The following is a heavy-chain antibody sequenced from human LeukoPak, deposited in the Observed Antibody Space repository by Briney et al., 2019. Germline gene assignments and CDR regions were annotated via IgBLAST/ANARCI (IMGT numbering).Heavy chain of an antibody. Sequence: SETPSLTCAVYGGSFSAYYWSWIRQPPRKGLEWIGEINHSGSTNYNPSLKSRVTISVDTSKNQFSLKLPPVTAADTAVYYCARDYGDYVHYYMDVWGKGTTVTVSS. CDR2: INHSGST. CDR3: ARDYGDYVHYYMDV. D-gene: IGHD4-17*01. V-gene: IGHV4-34*01. J-gene: IGHJ6*03. CDR1: GGSFSAYY.